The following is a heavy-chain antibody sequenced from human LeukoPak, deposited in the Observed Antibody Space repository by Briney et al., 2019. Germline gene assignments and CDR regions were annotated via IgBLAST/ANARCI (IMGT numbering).Heavy chain of an antibody. CDR1: GDSVSSNSAA. J-gene: IGHJ4*02. CDR3: AYQILYSSGWYPFDY. D-gene: IGHD6-19*01. CDR2: TYYRSKWYN. Sequence: SQTLSLTCAISGDSVSSNSAAWNWIRQSPSRGLEWLGRTYYRSKWYNDYAVSVKSRITINPDTSRNQFPLQLNSVTPEDTAVYYCAYQILYSSGWYPFDYWGQGTLVTVSS. V-gene: IGHV6-1*01.